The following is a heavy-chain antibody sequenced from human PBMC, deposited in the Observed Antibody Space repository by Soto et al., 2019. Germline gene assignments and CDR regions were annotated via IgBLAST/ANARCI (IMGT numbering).Heavy chain of an antibody. Sequence: GGSLRLSCAASGFTFSSYAMSWVRQAPGKGLEWVSAISGSGGSTYYADSVKGRFTISRDNSKNTLYLQMNSLRAEDTAVYYCAKSGYCGGDCFVDYWGQGTLVTVSS. CDR3: AKSGYCGGDCFVDY. CDR2: ISGSGGST. CDR1: GFTFSSYA. D-gene: IGHD2-21*02. J-gene: IGHJ4*02. V-gene: IGHV3-23*01.